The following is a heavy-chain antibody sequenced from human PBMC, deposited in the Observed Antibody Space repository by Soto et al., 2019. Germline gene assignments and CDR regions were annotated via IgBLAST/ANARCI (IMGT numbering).Heavy chain of an antibody. Sequence: EVQLLESGGGLVQPGGSLRLSCAVSGFTCSNYAMSWVRQAPGKGLEWVSVISGSGGSTFYADSVKGRFTISRDNSKKTLHLQMNSLRAEDTAVYYCAKDSGSSGFFDYWGQGTLVAVSS. J-gene: IGHJ4*02. D-gene: IGHD5-12*01. CDR3: AKDSGSSGFFDY. V-gene: IGHV3-23*01. CDR2: ISGSGGST. CDR1: GFTCSNYA.